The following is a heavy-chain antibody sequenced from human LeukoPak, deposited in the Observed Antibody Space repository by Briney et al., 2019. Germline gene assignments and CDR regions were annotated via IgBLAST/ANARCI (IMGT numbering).Heavy chain of an antibody. CDR3: ARVAYCGGDCYSNYFDY. V-gene: IGHV3-20*04. Sequence: GGSLRLSCAASGFTFDDYGMSWVRQAPGKGLEWVSGINWNGGSTGYADPVKGRFTISRDNAKNSLYLQMNSLRAEDTALYYCARVAYCGGDCYSNYFDYWGQGTLVTVSS. J-gene: IGHJ4*02. CDR2: INWNGGST. D-gene: IGHD2-21*02. CDR1: GFTFDDYG.